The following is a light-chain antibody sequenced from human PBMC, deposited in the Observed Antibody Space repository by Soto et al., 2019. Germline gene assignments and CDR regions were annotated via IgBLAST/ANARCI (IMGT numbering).Light chain of an antibody. CDR3: QQSYSTPYT. Sequence: DIQMTQSPSSLSASVGDRVTITCRASLSINSNLNWYQQKPGKAPKLLIYAASSLQSGVPSRFSGSGSGTDFTLTISSLQPEDFATYYCQQSYSTPYTFGQGTKLEIK. J-gene: IGKJ2*01. V-gene: IGKV1-39*01. CDR1: LSINSN. CDR2: AAS.